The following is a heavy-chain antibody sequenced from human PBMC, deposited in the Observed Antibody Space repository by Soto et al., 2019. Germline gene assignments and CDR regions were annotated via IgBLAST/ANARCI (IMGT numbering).Heavy chain of an antibody. V-gene: IGHV5-51*03. J-gene: IGHJ4*02. CDR2: IYPGDSDT. CDR1: GYIFTNYW. D-gene: IGHD2-21*01. CDR3: ARRARGDWALDY. Sequence: EVHLVQSGAEMKKPGESVKISCNGSGYIFTNYWIGWVRQMPGKGLEWMGIIYPGDSDTRYSPSFQGQVTISADKSFSTAYLQWSSLKASDSAMYCCARRARGDWALDYWGQGTQVTVSS.